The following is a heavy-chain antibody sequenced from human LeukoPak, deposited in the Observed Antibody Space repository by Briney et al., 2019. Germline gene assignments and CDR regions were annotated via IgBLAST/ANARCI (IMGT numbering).Heavy chain of an antibody. J-gene: IGHJ3*02. Sequence: PSETLSLTCAVSGYSISSGYYWGWIRQPPGKGLEWIGSIYHSGSTYYNPSLKSRVTISVDTSKNQFSLKLSSVTAADTAVYYCARRNSSNWVPGAFDIWGQGTMVTVSS. CDR1: GYSISSGYY. D-gene: IGHD6-13*01. CDR2: IYHSGST. CDR3: ARRNSSNWVPGAFDI. V-gene: IGHV4-38-2*01.